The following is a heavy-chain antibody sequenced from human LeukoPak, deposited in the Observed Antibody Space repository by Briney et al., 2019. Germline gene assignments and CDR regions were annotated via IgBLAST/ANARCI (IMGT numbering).Heavy chain of an antibody. J-gene: IGHJ3*02. V-gene: IGHV1-24*01. CDR3: ATAYRWDYGDYVELATVDAFDI. CDR1: GGTFSSYA. Sequence: ASVKVSCKASGGTFSSYAISWVRQAPGQGLEWMGGFDPEDGETIYAQKFQGRVTMTEDTSTDTAYMELSSLRSEDTAVYYCATAYRWDYGDYVELATVDAFDIWGQGTMVTVSS. CDR2: FDPEDGET. D-gene: IGHD4-17*01.